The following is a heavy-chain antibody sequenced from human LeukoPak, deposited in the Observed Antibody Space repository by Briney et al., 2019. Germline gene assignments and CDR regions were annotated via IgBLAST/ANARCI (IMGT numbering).Heavy chain of an antibody. J-gene: IGHJ6*02. V-gene: IGHV3-7*01. Sequence: GGSLRLSCAASGFTFSSYWVSWVRQAPGKGLEWVANIKQDGSEKYYVDSVKGRFTISRDNAKNSLYLQMNSLRAEDTAVYYCARDRLVSNFLGYYYYGMDVWGQGTTVTVSS. CDR3: ARDRLVSNFLGYYYYGMDV. CDR2: IKQDGSEK. D-gene: IGHD4-11*01. CDR1: GFTFSSYW.